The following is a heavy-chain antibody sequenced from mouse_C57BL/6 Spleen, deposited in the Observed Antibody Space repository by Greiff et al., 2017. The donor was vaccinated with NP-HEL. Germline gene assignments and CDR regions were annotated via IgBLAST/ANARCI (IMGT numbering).Heavy chain of an antibody. CDR1: GYTFTDYY. CDR3: ARSGSKGGPYAMDY. V-gene: IGHV1-77*01. D-gene: IGHD1-3*01. Sequence: QVQLQQSGAELVKPGASVKISCKASGYTFTDYYINWVKQRPGQGLEWIGKIGPGSGSTYYNEQLKGQAPLTADKSSSKAYRQLSSLTYEDSAVYFCARSGSKGGPYAMDYWGQGTTVTVSS. J-gene: IGHJ4*01. CDR2: IGPGSGST.